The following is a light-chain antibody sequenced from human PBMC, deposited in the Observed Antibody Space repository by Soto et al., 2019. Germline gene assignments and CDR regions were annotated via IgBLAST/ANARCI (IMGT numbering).Light chain of an antibody. CDR3: QQYFTTPRT. Sequence: DIVMTQSPDSLAVSLGERATINCKSSQSVLYSSNNKDYLAWYQQKPGQPPKLLIYWASTRQFGVPDRFRGTGSGTDFTLTISSMQAEDVAVYYCQQYFTTPRTFGQGNKVEIK. CDR2: WAS. CDR1: QSVLYSSNNKDY. V-gene: IGKV4-1*01. J-gene: IGKJ1*01.